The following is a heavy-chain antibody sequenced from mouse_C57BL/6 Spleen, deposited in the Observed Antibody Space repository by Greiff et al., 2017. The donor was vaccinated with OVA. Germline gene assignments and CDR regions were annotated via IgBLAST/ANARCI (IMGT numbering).Heavy chain of an antibody. D-gene: IGHD2-5*01. Sequence: QVQLQQSGPELVKPGASVKISCKASGYAFSSSWMNWVKQRPGKGLEWIGRIYPGDGDTNYNGKFKGKATLTADKSSSTAYMQLSSLTSEDSAVYFCARLEYSNYAAWFAYWGQGTLVTVSA. CDR2: IYPGDGDT. CDR1: GYAFSSSW. V-gene: IGHV1-82*01. CDR3: ARLEYSNYAAWFAY. J-gene: IGHJ3*01.